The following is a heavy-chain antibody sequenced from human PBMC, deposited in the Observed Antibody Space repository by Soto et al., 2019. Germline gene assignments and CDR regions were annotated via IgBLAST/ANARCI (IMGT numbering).Heavy chain of an antibody. CDR3: ARIVVAGYFDY. CDR2: INTANGNV. Sequence: QVQLVQSGAEVKKPGASVKASCMASGYTFTRYGIHWVRQAPGQRLEWLGWINTANGNVKYSEQLQGRVTITRDTAASTAYMELTSLRSEDTAVYYCARIVVAGYFDYWGQGTLVTVPS. V-gene: IGHV1-3*04. J-gene: IGHJ4*02. D-gene: IGHD6-19*01. CDR1: GYTFTRYG.